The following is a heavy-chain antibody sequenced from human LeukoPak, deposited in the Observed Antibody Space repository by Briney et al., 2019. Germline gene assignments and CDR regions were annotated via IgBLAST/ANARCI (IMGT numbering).Heavy chain of an antibody. D-gene: IGHD3-16*01. Sequence: ASVKVSCKASGYTFTGYYMHWVRRAPGQGLEWMGWINPNSGGTNYAQKFQGRVTMTRDTSISTAYMELSRLRSDDTAVYYCARVRMVSYVYDAFDIWGQGTMVTVSS. J-gene: IGHJ3*02. CDR3: ARVRMVSYVYDAFDI. CDR1: GYTFTGYY. CDR2: INPNSGGT. V-gene: IGHV1-2*02.